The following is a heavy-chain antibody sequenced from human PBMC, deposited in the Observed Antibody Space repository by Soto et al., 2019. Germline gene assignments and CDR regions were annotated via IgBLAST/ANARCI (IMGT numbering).Heavy chain of an antibody. V-gene: IGHV1-3*01. CDR3: AREGVVVAATPMYYFDY. Sequence: ASVKVSCKASGYTFTSYAMHWVRQAPGQRLEWIGWINAGNGNTKYSQKFQGRVTITRDTSASTAYMELSSLRSEDTAVYYCAREGVVVAATPMYYFDYWGQGTLVTVSS. CDR2: INAGNGNT. D-gene: IGHD2-15*01. J-gene: IGHJ4*02. CDR1: GYTFTSYA.